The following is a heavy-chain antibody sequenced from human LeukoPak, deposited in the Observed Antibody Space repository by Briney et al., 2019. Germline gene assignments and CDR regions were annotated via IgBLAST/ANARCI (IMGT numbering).Heavy chain of an antibody. D-gene: IGHD4-17*01. CDR3: AKAGVFGDYEEGFDY. CDR2: ISGSGGST. CDR1: GFTFSSYA. J-gene: IGHJ4*02. V-gene: IGHV3-23*01. Sequence: GGSLRLSCAASGFTFSSYAMSWVRQAPGKGLEWVSAISGSGGSTYYADSVKGRFTISRDNSKNTLYLQMNSLRAEDTAVYYCAKAGVFGDYEEGFDYWGQGTLVTVSS.